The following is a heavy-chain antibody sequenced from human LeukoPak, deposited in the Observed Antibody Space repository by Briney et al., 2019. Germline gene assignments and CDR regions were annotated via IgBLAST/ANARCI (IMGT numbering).Heavy chain of an antibody. D-gene: IGHD3-22*01. CDR3: ARSSSGYYYDDSGYYY. J-gene: IGHJ4*02. CDR1: GFTFSSYW. V-gene: IGHV3-74*01. CDR2: INSDGART. Sequence: GGSLRLSCAASGFTFSSYWMHWVRQAPGKGLVWVSRINSDGARTNYADSVKGRFTISRDNAKNTLYLQMNSLRAEDTAVYYCARSSSGYYYDDSGYYYWGQGTLVTVSS.